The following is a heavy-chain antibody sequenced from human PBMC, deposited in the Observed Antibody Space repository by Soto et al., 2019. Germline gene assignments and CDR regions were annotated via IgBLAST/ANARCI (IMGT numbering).Heavy chain of an antibody. J-gene: IGHJ4*02. CDR3: ARDPYDFWSGYHDY. V-gene: IGHV4-4*07. CDR1: GGSISSYY. D-gene: IGHD3-3*01. CDR2: IYTSGST. Sequence: ETLSLTCTVSGGSISSYYWIWIRQPAGKGLEWIGRIYTSGSTNYNPSLKSRVTMSVDTSKNQFSLKLSSVTAADTAVYYCARDPYDFWSGYHDYWGQGTLVTVSS.